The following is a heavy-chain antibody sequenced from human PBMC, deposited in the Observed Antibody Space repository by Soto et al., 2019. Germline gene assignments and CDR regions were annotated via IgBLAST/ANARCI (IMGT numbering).Heavy chain of an antibody. D-gene: IGHD3-10*01. V-gene: IGHV4-39*01. Sequence: SETPSLSCTVCGGSVCSSSYYGGWIQQPPGKGLEWIGSIYYSGSTYYNPSLKSRVTISVDTSKNQFSLKLSSVTAADTAVYYCARRTVRGNYNWFDPWGQGTLVTVSS. CDR2: IYYSGST. CDR3: ARRTVRGNYNWFDP. CDR1: GGSVCSSSYY. J-gene: IGHJ5*02.